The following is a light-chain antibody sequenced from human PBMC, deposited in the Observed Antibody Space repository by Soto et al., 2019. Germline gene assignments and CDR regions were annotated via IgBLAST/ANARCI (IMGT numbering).Light chain of an antibody. Sequence: DIVMTQSPDSLAVSLGERATINCKSSQSVLYSSNNNNYLAWYQLKPGQPPKLLIYWASTRESGVPDRFSGSGSETDFTLTISSLQAEDVAVYYCQQYYSTPYTFGQGTKVDIK. CDR2: WAS. V-gene: IGKV4-1*01. CDR1: QSVLYSSNNNNY. CDR3: QQYYSTPYT. J-gene: IGKJ2*01.